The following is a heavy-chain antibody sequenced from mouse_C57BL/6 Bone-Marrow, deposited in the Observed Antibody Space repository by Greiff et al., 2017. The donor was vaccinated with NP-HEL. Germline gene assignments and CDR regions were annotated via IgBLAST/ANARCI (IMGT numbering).Heavy chain of an antibody. CDR3: ARRAWGIDYGGYFDY. CDR1: GFSLSTSGMG. CDR2: IYWDDAK. V-gene: IGHV8-12*01. Sequence: QVTLNESGPGILQSSQTLSLTCSFSGFSLSTSGMGVSWIRQPSGKGLEWLAHIYWDDAKRYNPSLKSRLTISKDTSRNQVFLKITSVDTADTATYYCARRAWGIDYGGYFDYWGQGTTLTVSS. J-gene: IGHJ2*01. D-gene: IGHD1-1*01.